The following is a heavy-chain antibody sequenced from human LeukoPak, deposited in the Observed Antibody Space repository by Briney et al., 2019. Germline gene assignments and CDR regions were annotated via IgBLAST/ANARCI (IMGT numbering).Heavy chain of an antibody. CDR2: MNLNSGNT. CDR1: GYTFTSYD. D-gene: IGHD3-10*01. CDR3: ARADDTMVRGVIIYYMDV. Sequence: GASVKVSCKASGYTFTSYDINWVRQATGQGLEWMGWMNLNSGNTGYAQKFQGRVTMTRNTSISTAYMELSSLRSEDTAVYYCARADDTMVRGVIIYYMDVWGKGTTVTVSS. J-gene: IGHJ6*03. V-gene: IGHV1-8*01.